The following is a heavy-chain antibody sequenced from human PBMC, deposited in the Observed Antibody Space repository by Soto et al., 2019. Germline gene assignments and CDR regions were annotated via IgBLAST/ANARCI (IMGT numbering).Heavy chain of an antibody. CDR1: GGPFLSDA. J-gene: IGHJ5*02. CDR2: IIPIFGTA. CDR3: ARSGYSYGSGWFDP. D-gene: IGHD5-18*01. Sequence: SGKVFCRAAGGPFLSDAISWVRQAPGQGLEWMGGIIPIFGTANYAQKFQGRVTMTRNTSISTAYMELSSLRSEDTAVYYCARSGYSYGSGWFDPWGQGTLVNVSS. V-gene: IGHV1-69*05.